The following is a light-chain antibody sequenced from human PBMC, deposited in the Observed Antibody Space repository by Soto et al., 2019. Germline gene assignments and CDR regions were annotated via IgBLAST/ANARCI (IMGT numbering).Light chain of an antibody. CDR3: QQYGGSPWT. CDR1: QNFGSSY. J-gene: IGKJ1*01. V-gene: IGKV3-20*01. CDR2: GAS. Sequence: EIELSQSPGTLSLSPGERATLSCIASQNFGSSYLAWYQQKRGQAPRFLIYGASSRATGIPDRFSGSGSETDFTLTISRLEPEDFAVYYCQQYGGSPWTFGQGTKVDI.